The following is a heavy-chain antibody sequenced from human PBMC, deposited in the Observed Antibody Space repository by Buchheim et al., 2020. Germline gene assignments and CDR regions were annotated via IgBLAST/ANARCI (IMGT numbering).Heavy chain of an antibody. V-gene: IGHV3-23*04. CDR1: GFTFSGYT. CDR3: AKDIKDSSGYYFWFDP. D-gene: IGHD3-22*01. J-gene: IGHJ5*02. Sequence: VQLVESGGGVVQPGRSLRLSCAASGFTFSGYTMSWARQSPGKGLEWVAAVCATGGNTYYPDSVKGRFTISRDNSKNTLYLQMHRMRAEDTALYYCAKDIKDSSGYYFWFDPWGQGTL. CDR2: VCATGGNT.